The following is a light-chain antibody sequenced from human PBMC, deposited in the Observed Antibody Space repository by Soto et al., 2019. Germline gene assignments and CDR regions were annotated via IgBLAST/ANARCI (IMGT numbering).Light chain of an antibody. CDR3: QQLRSYPLS. V-gene: IGKV1-9*01. Sequence: DIQLTQSPSFLSASVGDRVTITCRASQGISDYLAWYQQEPGKAPKVLIYITSTLQSGVPSRFSGSGSGTEFTLTISSLQPEDSATYYCQQLRSYPLSFGGGTKVEI. CDR1: QGISDY. J-gene: IGKJ4*01. CDR2: ITS.